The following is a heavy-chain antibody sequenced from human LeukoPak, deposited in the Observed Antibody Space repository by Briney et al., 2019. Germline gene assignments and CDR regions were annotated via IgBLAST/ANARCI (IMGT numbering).Heavy chain of an antibody. J-gene: IGHJ4*02. Sequence: PGGSLRLSCAASGFTFSSYAMHWVRQAPGKGLEYVSAISSNGGSTYYADSVKGRFTISRDNSKNTLYLQMNSLRAEDTPVYYCARVRSPDDYGDPLLHYWGQGTLVTVSS. D-gene: IGHD4-17*01. CDR1: GFTFSSYA. V-gene: IGHV3-64*04. CDR2: ISSNGGST. CDR3: ARVRSPDDYGDPLLHY.